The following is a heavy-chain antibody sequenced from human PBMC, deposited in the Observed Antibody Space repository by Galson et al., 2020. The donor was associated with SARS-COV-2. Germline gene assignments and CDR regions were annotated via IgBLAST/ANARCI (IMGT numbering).Heavy chain of an antibody. D-gene: IGHD1-26*01. CDR1: GFTSSSYG. CDR3: ARGRSESGSYLGYYFDY. J-gene: IGHJ4*02. Sequence: GGSLRLSCAASGFTSSSYGMHWVRQAPGKGLEWVAVIWYDGSNKYYADSVKGRFTISRDNSKNTLYLQMNSLRAEDTAVYYCARGRSESGSYLGYYFDYWGQGTLVTVSS. V-gene: IGHV3-33*01. CDR2: IWYDGSNK.